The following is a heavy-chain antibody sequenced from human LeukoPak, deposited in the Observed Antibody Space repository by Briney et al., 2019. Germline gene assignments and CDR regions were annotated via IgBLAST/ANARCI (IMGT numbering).Heavy chain of an antibody. CDR3: ARGGYSYYDNLTGHDAFDI. J-gene: IGHJ3*02. CDR2: ISSSGSTI. D-gene: IGHD3-9*01. CDR1: GFTFSSYE. V-gene: IGHV3-48*03. Sequence: GGSLRLSCAASGFTFSSYEMNWVRQAPGKGLEWVSCISSSGSTIYYADSVKGRFTISRDNAKNSLYLQMNSLRAEDTAVYYCARGGYSYYDNLTGHDAFDIWVQGTMVTV.